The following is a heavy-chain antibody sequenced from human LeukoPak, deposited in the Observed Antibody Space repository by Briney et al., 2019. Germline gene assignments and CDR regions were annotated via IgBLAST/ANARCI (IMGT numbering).Heavy chain of an antibody. J-gene: IGHJ6*03. Sequence: SQTLSLTCAISGDSVSSNSAAWNWLRQSPSRGLEWLGRTYYRSKWYNDYAVSVKSRITINPDTSKNQFSLQLHSVTPEDTAVYYCAKETSTANYSYYYMDVWGKGTTVTVSS. D-gene: IGHD5-18*01. V-gene: IGHV6-1*01. CDR1: GDSVSSNSAA. CDR3: AKETSTANYSYYYMDV. CDR2: TYYRSKWYN.